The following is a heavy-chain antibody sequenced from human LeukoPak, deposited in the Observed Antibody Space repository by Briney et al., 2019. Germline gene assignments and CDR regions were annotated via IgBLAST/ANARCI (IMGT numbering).Heavy chain of an antibody. Sequence: SQTLSLTCAVSDYSISSDNYWSWIRQAPGKGLEWIGSMHHSGSFYYNPSLWSRVTISLDTSKNHFSLRLSSVTAADTALYYCVRLRGSSGPIDHWGQGTLVTVSS. V-gene: IGHV4-38-2*01. J-gene: IGHJ4*02. CDR3: VRLRGSSGPIDH. CDR1: DYSISSDNY. D-gene: IGHD3-22*01. CDR2: MHHSGSF.